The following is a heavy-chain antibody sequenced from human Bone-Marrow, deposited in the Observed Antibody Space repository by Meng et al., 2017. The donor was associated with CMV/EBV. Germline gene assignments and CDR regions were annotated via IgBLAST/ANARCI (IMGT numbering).Heavy chain of an antibody. D-gene: IGHD3-16*01. V-gene: IGHV1-69*05. Sequence: SVKVSCKASGGTFSSYAISWVRQAPGQGLEWVGGIIPIFGTANYAQKFQGRVTITTDESTSTAYMELSSLRSEDTAVYYCARGGGPYYYYYGMDVWGQGTTVTVSS. CDR2: IIPIFGTA. CDR1: GGTFSSYA. CDR3: ARGGGPYYYYYGMDV. J-gene: IGHJ6*02.